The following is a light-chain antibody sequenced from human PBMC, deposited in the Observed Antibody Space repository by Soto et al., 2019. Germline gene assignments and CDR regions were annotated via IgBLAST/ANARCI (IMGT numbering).Light chain of an antibody. J-gene: IGKJ2*03. V-gene: IGKV3-11*01. CDR2: DAS. Sequence: EIVLTQSPAPLSLSPGERATLSCRASQSVRSFLAWYQQKPGQAPRLLIYDASNRATGVPDRFSGSGSGSEFTLTISRLEPEDFAVYYCPQYGSSPPYRFGQWP. CDR3: PQYGSSPPYR. CDR1: QSVRSF.